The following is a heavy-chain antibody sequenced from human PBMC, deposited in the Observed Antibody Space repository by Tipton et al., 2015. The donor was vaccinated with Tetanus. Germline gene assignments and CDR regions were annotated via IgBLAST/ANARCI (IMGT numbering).Heavy chain of an antibody. J-gene: IGHJ6*02. D-gene: IGHD2-15*01. CDR3: ALGVVVVAATGDYYYYYGMDV. CDR1: GYTFTGYY. V-gene: IGHV1-2*06. Sequence: QVQLVQSGAEVKKPGASVKVSCKASGYTFTGYYMHWVRQAPGQGLEWMGRINPNSGGTNYAQKFQGRVTMTRDTSISTAYMELSRLRSDDTAVYYCALGVVVVAATGDYYYYYGMDVWGQGTTVTVSS. CDR2: INPNSGGT.